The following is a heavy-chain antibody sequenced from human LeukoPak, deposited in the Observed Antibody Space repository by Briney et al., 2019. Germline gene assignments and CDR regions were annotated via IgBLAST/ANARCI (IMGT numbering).Heavy chain of an antibody. CDR2: IYTSGST. V-gene: IGHV4-4*07. CDR3: ARDRRTEGGVHRAFDI. D-gene: IGHD1-1*01. Sequence: PSETLSLTCTVSGGSISSYYWSWIRQPAGKGLEWIGRIYTSGSTNYNPSLKSRVTMSVDTSKNQFSLKLSSVTAADTAVYYCARDRRTEGGVHRAFDIWGQGTMVTVSS. J-gene: IGHJ3*02. CDR1: GGSISSYY.